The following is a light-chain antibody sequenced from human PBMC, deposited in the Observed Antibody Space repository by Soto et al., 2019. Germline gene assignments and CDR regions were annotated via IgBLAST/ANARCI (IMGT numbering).Light chain of an antibody. CDR3: SSYTSGSTLYV. CDR2: EVS. CDR1: SNDIGAYKY. Sequence: QSALTQPASVSGSPGQSITLSCTGSSNDIGAYKYVSWYQHHPGKAPKLIIFEVSNRPSGVSNRFSGSKSGNTASLTISGRQAEDEADYYCSSYTSGSTLYVFGPGTKLIVL. J-gene: IGLJ1*01. V-gene: IGLV2-14*01.